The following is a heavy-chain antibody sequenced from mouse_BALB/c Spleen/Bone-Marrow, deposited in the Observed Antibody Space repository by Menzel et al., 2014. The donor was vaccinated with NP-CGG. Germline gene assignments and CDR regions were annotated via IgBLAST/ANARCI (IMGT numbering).Heavy chain of an antibody. D-gene: IGHD2-4*01. CDR3: ARGAMITTGYFDY. J-gene: IGHJ2*01. CDR2: IYYSGTI. Sequence: EVQGVESGPGLVKPSQTVSLTCTVTGISITTGSYRWSWIRQFPGNKLEWIGYIYYSGTITYNPSLTSRTTITRDTSXNQFFLEMNSLTAEDTATYYCARGAMITTGYFDYWGQGTTLTVSS. CDR1: GISITTGSYR. V-gene: IGHV3-5*02.